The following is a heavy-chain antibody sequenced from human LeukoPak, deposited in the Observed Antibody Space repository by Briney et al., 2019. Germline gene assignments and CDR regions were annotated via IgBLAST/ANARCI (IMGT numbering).Heavy chain of an antibody. Sequence: PGGSLRLSCAASGFTFSSYAMSWVRQAPGKGLEWVSAISGSGGSTYYADSVKGRFTISRDNSKNTLYLQMNSLRAEDTAVYYCAKVSVPFYSSSWYSAPDYWGQGTLVTVSS. J-gene: IGHJ4*02. CDR1: GFTFSSYA. D-gene: IGHD6-13*01. CDR2: ISGSGGST. V-gene: IGHV3-23*01. CDR3: AKVSVPFYSSSWYSAPDY.